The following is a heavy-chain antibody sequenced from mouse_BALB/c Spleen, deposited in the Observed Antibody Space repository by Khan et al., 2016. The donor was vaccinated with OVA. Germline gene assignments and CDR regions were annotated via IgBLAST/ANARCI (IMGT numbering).Heavy chain of an antibody. CDR3: VKDWAYRRTDGWFDY. CDR2: INPSNGYT. D-gene: IGHD4-1*01. J-gene: IGHJ3*01. CDR1: GYTFTSYT. Sequence: QVQLVQSGAELARPGASVKMSCKASGYTFTSYTMHWIKQRPGQGLEWVGYINPSNGYTNYNQKFKDKATLTTDKSSTTAYLQLSSLTSEDSAVYYGVKDWAYRRTDGWFDYWGQGTLVTVSA. V-gene: IGHV1-4*01.